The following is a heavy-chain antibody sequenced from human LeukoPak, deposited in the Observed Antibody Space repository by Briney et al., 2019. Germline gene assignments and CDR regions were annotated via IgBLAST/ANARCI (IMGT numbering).Heavy chain of an antibody. V-gene: IGHV3-23*01. J-gene: IGHJ4*02. D-gene: IGHD3-9*01. Sequence: GGSLRLSCAASGFTFSSYAMSWVRQAPGKGLEWVSVISAGGSRYYVDSVKGRFIISRDNPKNTLYLQINDLTAEDTAVYYCARGRFDSDYWGQGTLVTVSS. CDR2: ISAGGSR. CDR3: ARGRFDSDY. CDR1: GFTFSSYA.